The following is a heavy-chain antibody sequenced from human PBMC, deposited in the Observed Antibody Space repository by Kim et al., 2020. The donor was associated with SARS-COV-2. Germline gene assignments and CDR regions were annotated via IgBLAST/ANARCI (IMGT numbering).Heavy chain of an antibody. D-gene: IGHD4-17*01. CDR2: IKRDGSEK. CDR3: ARDRDYGVHDAFDI. CDR1: GFTFSSYW. J-gene: IGHJ3*02. Sequence: GGSLRLSCAASGFTFSSYWMSWVRQAPGKGLEWVANIKRDGSEKYYVDSMKDRFTISRDNAKNSLYLQMNSLRAEDTAVYYCARDRDYGVHDAFDIWGQGTMVTVSS. V-gene: IGHV3-7*01.